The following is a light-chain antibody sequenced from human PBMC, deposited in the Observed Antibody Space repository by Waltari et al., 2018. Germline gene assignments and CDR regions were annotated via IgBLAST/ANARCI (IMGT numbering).Light chain of an antibody. J-gene: IGKJ1*01. CDR2: WAS. CDR3: QQYYSTPWT. V-gene: IGKV4-1*01. Sequence: DIVMTQSPDSLAVSLGERATINCKSSQRVLYISNSKNSLAWYQQKPGQPPKLLIYWASTRDSGVPDRFSGSGSGTDFTLTISSLQAEEVAVYYCQQYYSTPWTFGQGTKVEIK. CDR1: QRVLYISNSKNS.